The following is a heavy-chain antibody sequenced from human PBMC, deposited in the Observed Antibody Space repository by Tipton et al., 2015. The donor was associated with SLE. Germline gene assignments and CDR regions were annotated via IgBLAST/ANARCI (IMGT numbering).Heavy chain of an antibody. CDR2: ISHDGRNK. CDR3: VREGPMDTSGWYHSGPALDI. V-gene: IGHV3-30*03. D-gene: IGHD6-19*01. CDR1: GFTFSSYS. Sequence: SLRLSCAASGFTFSSYSMHWVRQAPGKGLEWVALISHDGRNKYYADSMKGRFTISRDNSINTLFLQMGSLRAEDTAVYFCVREGPMDTSGWYHSGPALDIWGQGTMVTVSS. J-gene: IGHJ3*02.